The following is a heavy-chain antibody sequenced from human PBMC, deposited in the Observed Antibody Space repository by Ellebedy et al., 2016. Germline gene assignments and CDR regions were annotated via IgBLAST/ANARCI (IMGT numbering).Heavy chain of an antibody. J-gene: IGHJ2*01. CDR1: GFTFDDYA. CDR2: ISWNSGSI. Sequence: GGSLRLXXAASGFTFDDYAMHWVRQAPGKGLEWVSGISWNSGSIGYADSVKGRFTISRDNAKNSLYLQMNSLRAEGTALYYCARDEWYYGSGSYSDHWYFDLWGRGTLVTVSS. CDR3: ARDEWYYGSGSYSDHWYFDL. V-gene: IGHV3-9*01. D-gene: IGHD3-10*01.